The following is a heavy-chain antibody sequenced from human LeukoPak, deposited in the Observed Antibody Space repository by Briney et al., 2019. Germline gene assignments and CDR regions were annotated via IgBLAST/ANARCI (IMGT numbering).Heavy chain of an antibody. V-gene: IGHV3-64D*06. J-gene: IGHJ4*02. D-gene: IGHD1-26*01. CDR2: INNNGGST. Sequence: PGGSLRLSCSAPGFIFSSYSMDWVRQAPGKGPEYVSGINNNGGSTQYADSVKGRFTISRDNSKNTVYLQMSSLRPEDTAVYYCVKAKVGATFDSWGQGTLVTVSS. CDR1: GFIFSSYS. CDR3: VKAKVGATFDS.